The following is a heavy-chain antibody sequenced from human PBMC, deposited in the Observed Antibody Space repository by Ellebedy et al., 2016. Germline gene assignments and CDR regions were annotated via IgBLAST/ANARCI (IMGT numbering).Heavy chain of an antibody. Sequence: SETLSLTXTVSGGSISSSSYYWGWIRQPPGKGLEWIGSIYYSGSTYYNPSLKSRVTISVDTSKNQFSLKLSSVTAADTAVYYCARARVAAGRNNWFNPWGQGTLVTVSS. J-gene: IGHJ5*02. V-gene: IGHV4-39*01. CDR2: IYYSGST. CDR1: GGSISSSSYY. CDR3: ARARVAAGRNNWFNP. D-gene: IGHD6-13*01.